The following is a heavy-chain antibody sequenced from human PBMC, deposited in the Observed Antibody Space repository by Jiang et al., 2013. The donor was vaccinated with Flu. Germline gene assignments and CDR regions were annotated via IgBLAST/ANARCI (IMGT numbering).Heavy chain of an antibody. CDR3: VGYSWNYPDY. J-gene: IGHJ4*02. Sequence: RLSCAASGFSFNVYYMYWVRQAPGKGLVWVSRINRDGSSTGYADSVRGRFTISRDNPKNTLYLQMNSLRADDTAVYFCVGYSWNYPDYWGQGTLVTVSS. CDR1: GFSFNVYY. V-gene: IGHV3-74*01. CDR2: INRDGSST. D-gene: IGHD1-7*01.